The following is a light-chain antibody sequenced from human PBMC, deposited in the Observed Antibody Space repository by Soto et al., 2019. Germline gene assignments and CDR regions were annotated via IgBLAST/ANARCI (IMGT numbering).Light chain of an antibody. Sequence: QSVLTQPASVSGSPGHSITISCTGTSSDVGGYNYVSWYQHHPGKAPKLMIFDVSNRPSGVSNRFSGSKSGNTASLTISGLQPEGEADYYCSSYTTSNTRQIVFGTGTKVTVL. V-gene: IGLV2-14*03. CDR3: SSYTTSNTRQIV. CDR1: SSDVGGYNY. CDR2: DVS. J-gene: IGLJ1*01.